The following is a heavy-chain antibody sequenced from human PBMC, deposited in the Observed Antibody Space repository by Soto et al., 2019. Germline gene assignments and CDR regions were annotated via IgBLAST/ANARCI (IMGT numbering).Heavy chain of an antibody. CDR2: IYYSGST. J-gene: IGHJ4*02. D-gene: IGHD3-9*01. Sequence: SETLSLTCTVSGVSISSIKYYWSWIRQPPGKGLEWIGSIYYSGSTYYNPSLKSRVTISVDTSKSQFSLNLRFVTAVDTAVYYCARSPSRQYFDWIPDFDYWGQGALVTVSS. CDR3: ARSPSRQYFDWIPDFDY. CDR1: GVSISSIKYY. V-gene: IGHV4-39*01.